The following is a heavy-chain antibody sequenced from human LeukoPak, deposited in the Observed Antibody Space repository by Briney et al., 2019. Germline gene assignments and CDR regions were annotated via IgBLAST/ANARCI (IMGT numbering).Heavy chain of an antibody. CDR2: INAGNGNT. D-gene: IGHD2-2*02. CDR3: AREGPPTGYCSSTSCYNYFDY. J-gene: IGHJ4*02. Sequence: ASVKVSCKASGYTFTSYAMHWVRQAPGQRLEWMGWINAGNGNTKYSQEFQGRVTITRGTSASTAYMELSSLRSEDMAVYYCAREGPPTGYCSSTSCYNYFDYWGQGTLVTVSS. CDR1: GYTFTSYA. V-gene: IGHV1-3*03.